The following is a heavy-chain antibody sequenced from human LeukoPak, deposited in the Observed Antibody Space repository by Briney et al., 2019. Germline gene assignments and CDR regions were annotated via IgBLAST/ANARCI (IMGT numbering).Heavy chain of an antibody. V-gene: IGHV3-30-3*01. CDR2: VSSDGNIK. D-gene: IGHD3-16*01. J-gene: IGHJ4*02. CDR3: ARGDGGEVDH. CDR1: GFTFNKFP. Sequence: PGRSLRLSCAASGFTFNKFPMHWVRQAPGKGLEWMAAVSSDGNIKNYADSVKDRFTISRGNSKNTLYLQMNSLGPEDAAVYYCARGDGGEVDHWGQGTLVTVSS.